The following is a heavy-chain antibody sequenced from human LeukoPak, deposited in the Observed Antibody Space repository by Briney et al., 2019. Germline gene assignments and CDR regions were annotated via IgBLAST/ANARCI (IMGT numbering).Heavy chain of an antibody. CDR2: ISGSGGST. V-gene: IGHV3-23*01. CDR3: AKEIKGSTYYYYGMGV. J-gene: IGHJ6*02. D-gene: IGHD2-15*01. Sequence: PGGSLRLSCAASGFTFSSYAMSWVRQAPGKGLEWVSAISGSGGSTYYADPVKGRFTISRDNSKNTLYLQMNSLRAEDTAVYYCAKEIKGSTYYYYGMGVWGQGTTVTVSS. CDR1: GFTFSSYA.